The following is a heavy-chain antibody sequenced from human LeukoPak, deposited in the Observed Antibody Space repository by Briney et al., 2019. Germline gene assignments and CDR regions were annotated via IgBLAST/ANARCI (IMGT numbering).Heavy chain of an antibody. Sequence: ASVKVSCKASGYTFTGYYMHWVRRAPGQGLEWMGRTNPNSGGTNYAQKFQGRVTMTRDTSISTAYMELSRLRSDDTAVYYCARIDYYDSSGYYDWGQGTLVTVSS. CDR2: TNPNSGGT. D-gene: IGHD3-22*01. CDR3: ARIDYYDSSGYYD. V-gene: IGHV1-2*06. CDR1: GYTFTGYY. J-gene: IGHJ4*02.